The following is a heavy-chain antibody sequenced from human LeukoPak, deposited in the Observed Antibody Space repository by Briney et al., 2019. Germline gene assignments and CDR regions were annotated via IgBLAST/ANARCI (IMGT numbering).Heavy chain of an antibody. CDR1: GFTFSDYC. CDR2: ISSSSSYI. J-gene: IGHJ4*02. V-gene: IGHV3-21*04. D-gene: IGHD4-17*01. Sequence: TGGSLRLSCAASGFTFSDYCMHWVRQAPGKGLEWVSSISSSSSYIYYADSVKGRFTISRDNAKNSLYLQMNSLRAEDTALYYCAKAGPYGDYLSDYFDYWGQGTLVTVSS. CDR3: AKAGPYGDYLSDYFDY.